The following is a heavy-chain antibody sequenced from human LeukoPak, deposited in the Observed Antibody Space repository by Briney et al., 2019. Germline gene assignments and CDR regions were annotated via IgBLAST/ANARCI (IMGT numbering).Heavy chain of an antibody. Sequence: GGSLRLSCAASGFTFDDYGMSWVSQAPGKGLEWVSGINWTGDSTGYADSVKGRFTISRDNGKNSLYLLMNSLRAEDTALYYCARDTASNGYYYPSFHYWGQGALVTVSS. V-gene: IGHV3-20*04. CDR1: GFTFDDYG. CDR3: ARDTASNGYYYPSFHY. CDR2: INWTGDST. J-gene: IGHJ4*02. D-gene: IGHD3-22*01.